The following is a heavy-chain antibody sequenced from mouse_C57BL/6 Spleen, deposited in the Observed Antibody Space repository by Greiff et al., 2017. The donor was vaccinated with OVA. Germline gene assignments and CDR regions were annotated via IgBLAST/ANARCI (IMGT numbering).Heavy chain of an antibody. Sequence: QVQLKQPGAELVKPGASVKMSCKASGYTFTSYWITWVKQRPGQGLEWIGDIYPGSGSTNYNEKFKSKATLTVDTSSSTAYMQLSSLTSEDSAVYYCARPPNTGTPSWFAYWGQGTLVTVSA. J-gene: IGHJ3*01. CDR2: IYPGSGST. CDR1: GYTFTSYW. CDR3: ARPPNTGTPSWFAY. V-gene: IGHV1-55*01. D-gene: IGHD4-1*01.